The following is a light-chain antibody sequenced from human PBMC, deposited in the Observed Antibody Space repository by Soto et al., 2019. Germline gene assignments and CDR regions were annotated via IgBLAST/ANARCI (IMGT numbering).Light chain of an antibody. J-gene: IGKJ2*01. CDR1: QSISSY. Sequence: DIPMTQSPSSLSASVGDRVTITCRASQSISSYLNWYQQKPGKAPKLLIYAASSLQSGVPSSFSGSGSGTDFTLTISSLQPEDFATYYCQQSYTTPYTFGQGTNLEIK. CDR3: QQSYTTPYT. V-gene: IGKV1-39*01. CDR2: AAS.